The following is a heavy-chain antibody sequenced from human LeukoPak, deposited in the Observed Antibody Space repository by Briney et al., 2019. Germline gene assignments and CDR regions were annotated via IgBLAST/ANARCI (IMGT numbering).Heavy chain of an antibody. Sequence: SETLSLTCTVSGGSISSGGYYWSWIRQHPGKGLEWIGYIYYSGSTYYNPSLKSRVTISVDTSKNQFSLKLSSVTAADTAVYYCARESSGWTKAFDYWGQGTLVTVSS. CDR1: GGSISSGGYY. V-gene: IGHV4-31*03. D-gene: IGHD6-19*01. CDR2: IYYSGST. CDR3: ARESSGWTKAFDY. J-gene: IGHJ4*02.